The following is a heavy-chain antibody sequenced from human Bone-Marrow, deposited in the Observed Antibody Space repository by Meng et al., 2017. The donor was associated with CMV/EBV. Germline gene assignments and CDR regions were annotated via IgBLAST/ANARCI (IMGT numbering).Heavy chain of an antibody. D-gene: IGHD3-9*01. CDR3: AREGTYYDLLTGYYFGSNWFDP. CDR1: GYTFTSYG. J-gene: IGHJ5*02. CDR2: MSAYNGNT. V-gene: IGHV1-18*01. Sequence: ASVKVSCKASGYTFTSYGISWVRQAPGQGLEWMGWMSAYNGNTNYAQKLQGRVTMTTDTSTSTAYMELRSLRADDTAVYYWAREGTYYDLLTGYYFGSNWFDPWGQGTLVTVSS.